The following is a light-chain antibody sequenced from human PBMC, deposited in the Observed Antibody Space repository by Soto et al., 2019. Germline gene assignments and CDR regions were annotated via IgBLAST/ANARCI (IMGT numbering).Light chain of an antibody. Sequence: DMVLTQSPGTLSVSPGERATLSCRASQTISSNYLAWYQQKPGQAPSLLIYGTSSRATGIPDRFSGSGSGTDFTLTISRLETEDSAIYYCQQYGSWTFGQGTKVEIK. CDR1: QTISSNY. CDR3: QQYGSWT. V-gene: IGKV3-20*01. J-gene: IGKJ1*01. CDR2: GTS.